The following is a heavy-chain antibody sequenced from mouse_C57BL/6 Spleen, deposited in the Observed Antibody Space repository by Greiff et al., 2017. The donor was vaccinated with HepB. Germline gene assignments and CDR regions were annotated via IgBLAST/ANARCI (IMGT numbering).Heavy chain of an antibody. CDR1: GYTFTDYN. D-gene: IGHD2-3*01. CDR2: INPNNGGT. CDR3: ARDGYYVLPFDY. J-gene: IGHJ2*01. V-gene: IGHV1-22*01. Sequence: VQLQQSGPELVKPGASVKMSCKASGYTFTDYNMHWVKQSHGKSLEWIGYINPNNGGTSYNQKFKGKATLTVNKSSSTAYMELRSLTSEDSAVYYCARDGYYVLPFDYWGQGTTLTVSS.